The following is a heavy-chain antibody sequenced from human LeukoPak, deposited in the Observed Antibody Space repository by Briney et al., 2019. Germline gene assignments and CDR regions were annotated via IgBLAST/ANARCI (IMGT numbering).Heavy chain of an antibody. V-gene: IGHV1-2*02. CDR3: ARGRRGIAVAGTRGSNYYYYMDV. Sequence: GASVKVSCKASGGTFSSYAISWVRQAPGQGLEWMGWINPNSGGTNYAQKFQGRVTMTRDTSISTAYMELSRLRSDDTAVYYCARGRRGIAVAGTRGSNYYYYMDVWGKGTTVTVSS. J-gene: IGHJ6*03. D-gene: IGHD6-19*01. CDR2: INPNSGGT. CDR1: GGTFSSYA.